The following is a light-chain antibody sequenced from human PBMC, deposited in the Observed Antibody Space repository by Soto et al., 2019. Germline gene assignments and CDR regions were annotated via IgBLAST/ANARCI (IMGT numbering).Light chain of an antibody. V-gene: IGKV3-20*01. CDR1: QSVSSSD. J-gene: IGKJ5*01. CDR2: GAS. CDR3: QHYGCSHLT. Sequence: EIVLTQSPGPLSLSPGERATLSCRASQSVSSSDLAWYQQKPGQAPRLLIYGASSRATGIPDRFIGSGSGTDFTFTISRLEPEDFAVYYCQHYGCSHLTFGQGTRLEIK.